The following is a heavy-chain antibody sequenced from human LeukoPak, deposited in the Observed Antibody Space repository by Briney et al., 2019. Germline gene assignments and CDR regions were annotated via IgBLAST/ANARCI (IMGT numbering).Heavy chain of an antibody. CDR2: ISGSGGST. Sequence: GGSLRLSCAASEFTFSSYGMSWVRQAPGKGLEWVSSISGSGGSTQYADSVQGRFAISRDNSKNTLYLQMNSLRVEDTAVYFCAKAWYGAYIDDYWGQGTLVTVSS. CDR1: EFTFSSYG. V-gene: IGHV3-23*01. CDR3: AKAWYGAYIDDY. D-gene: IGHD4-17*01. J-gene: IGHJ4*02.